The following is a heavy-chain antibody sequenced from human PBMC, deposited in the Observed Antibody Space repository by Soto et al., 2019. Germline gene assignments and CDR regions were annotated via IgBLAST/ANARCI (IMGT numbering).Heavy chain of an antibody. CDR2: IYYSGST. Sequence: QVQLQESGPGLVKPSQTLSLTCTVSGGSISSGGYYWSWIRQHPGEGLEWIGYIYYSGSTYYNPSLKSRVTISVDTSKNQFSLKLSSVTAADTAVYYCARWSSGTDTAMVTFDYWGQGTLVTVSS. CDR3: ARWSSGTDTAMVTFDY. D-gene: IGHD5-18*01. V-gene: IGHV4-31*03. J-gene: IGHJ4*02. CDR1: GGSISSGGYY.